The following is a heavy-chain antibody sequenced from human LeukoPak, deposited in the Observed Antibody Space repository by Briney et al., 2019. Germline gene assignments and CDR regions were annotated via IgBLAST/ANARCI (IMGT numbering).Heavy chain of an antibody. V-gene: IGHV3-30*18. Sequence: SGGSLRLSCAASGFTFRSFGMHWVRQAPGKGLEWVAVIAYDGSIKYYADSVKGRFTISRDSSKNTLYLYMNSLRTDDTAVYYCAKAYPTPQGVNFDYWGQGTLVTVSS. CDR3: AKAYPTPQGVNFDY. CDR2: IAYDGSIK. D-gene: IGHD3-16*01. J-gene: IGHJ4*02. CDR1: GFTFRSFG.